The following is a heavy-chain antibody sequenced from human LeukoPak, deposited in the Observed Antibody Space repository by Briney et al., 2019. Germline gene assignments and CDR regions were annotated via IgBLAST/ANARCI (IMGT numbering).Heavy chain of an antibody. CDR3: AKDYY. J-gene: IGHJ4*02. CDR1: GFTFDDHA. Sequence: GGSLRLSCAASGFTFDDHAMHWVRQAPGKGLEWVSLIRADGITTYYADSVRGRFTISRDSSKNSLYLQMNSLKTEDSALYYCAKDYYWGQGTLVTVSS. CDR2: IRADGITT. V-gene: IGHV3-43*02.